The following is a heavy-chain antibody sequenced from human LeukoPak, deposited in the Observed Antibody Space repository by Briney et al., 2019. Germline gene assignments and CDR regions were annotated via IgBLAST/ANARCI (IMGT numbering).Heavy chain of an antibody. D-gene: IGHD2-15*01. Sequence: GGSLRLSCAASGFTFSNPGMDWVRQAPGKGLEWVSSISSSSSYIHYTDSVKGRFTISRDNAKDSLHLQMNSLRAEDTAVYFCARERDCGRFSCGAYYFESWGQGTLVTVSS. CDR1: GFTFSNPG. V-gene: IGHV3-21*01. CDR2: ISSSSSYI. J-gene: IGHJ4*02. CDR3: ARERDCGRFSCGAYYFES.